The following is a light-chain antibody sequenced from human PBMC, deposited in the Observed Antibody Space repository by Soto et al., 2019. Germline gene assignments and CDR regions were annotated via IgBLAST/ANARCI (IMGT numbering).Light chain of an antibody. Sequence: QSVLAQPPSVCGSPGQSITISCTGTSSDVGGNKYVSWYQQYPGKVPKLLINKVTNRPSGVSYRFSGYKSGNTASLTISALLAEDEADYFCASSTSDSLYVFGTGTKVTVL. J-gene: IGLJ1*01. V-gene: IGLV2-14*01. CDR1: SSDVGGNKY. CDR3: ASSTSDSLYV. CDR2: KVT.